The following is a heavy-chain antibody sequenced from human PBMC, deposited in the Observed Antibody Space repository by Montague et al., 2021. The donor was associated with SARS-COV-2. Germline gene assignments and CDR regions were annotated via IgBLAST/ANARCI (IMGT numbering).Heavy chain of an antibody. CDR1: GFTFSSYG. Sequence: SLRLSCAASGFTFSSYGMHWVRQAPGKGLEWVAAIWYDGSNKYYSDSVKGRFTISRDNSKNTLYLQMNSLRAEDTAVYYCAREGKGYCSTTSCQTAFDIWGQGTMVTVSS. CDR3: AREGKGYCSTTSCQTAFDI. J-gene: IGHJ3*02. CDR2: IWYDGSNK. D-gene: IGHD2-2*01. V-gene: IGHV3-33*01.